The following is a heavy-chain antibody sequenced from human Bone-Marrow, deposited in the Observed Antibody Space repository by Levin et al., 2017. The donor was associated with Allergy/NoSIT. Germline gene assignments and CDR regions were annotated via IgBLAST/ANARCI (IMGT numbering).Heavy chain of an antibody. Sequence: AASVKVSCKASGFTFSDFGFIWMRQAPGQGLEWIGWVSAFNGNNKYADNLRSRVTLTTDTSTTTAYLELRGLRPDDTAGYYCTRGPKRLDYCNRDVCYVAYWGQGTLVTVSS. CDR3: TRGPKRLDYCNRDVCYVAY. J-gene: IGHJ4*02. D-gene: IGHD2/OR15-2a*01. V-gene: IGHV1-18*01. CDR2: VSAFNGNN. CDR1: GFTFSDFG.